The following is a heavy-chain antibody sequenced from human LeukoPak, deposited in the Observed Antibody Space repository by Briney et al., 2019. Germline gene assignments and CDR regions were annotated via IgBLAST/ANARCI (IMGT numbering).Heavy chain of an antibody. CDR1: GNSISSGYY. Sequence: SETLSLTCSVSGNSISSGYYWGWIRQPPGKGLERIWIIYSSGSTYYSPSLKSRVTISVDTSKNQFSLKLKSVTAADTAVYYCARDIASASGKFYFDYWGQGTQVTVSS. CDR2: IYSSGST. V-gene: IGHV4-38-2*02. D-gene: IGHD3-10*01. CDR3: ARDIASASGKFYFDY. J-gene: IGHJ4*02.